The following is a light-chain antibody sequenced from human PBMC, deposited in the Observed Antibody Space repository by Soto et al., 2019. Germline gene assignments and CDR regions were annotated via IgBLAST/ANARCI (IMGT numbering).Light chain of an antibody. CDR3: LFYYGGAQAL. V-gene: IGLV7-43*01. J-gene: IGLJ2*01. Sequence: QAVVTQEPSLTVSPGGTVTLTCASSAGAVTSGYYTNWLQQKPGQAPRALIYSTSQKHSWTPARFSGSFLGGKAALTLAAAQDEDEADYYRLFYYGGAQALFGGGTKLTVL. CDR1: AGAVTSGYY. CDR2: STS.